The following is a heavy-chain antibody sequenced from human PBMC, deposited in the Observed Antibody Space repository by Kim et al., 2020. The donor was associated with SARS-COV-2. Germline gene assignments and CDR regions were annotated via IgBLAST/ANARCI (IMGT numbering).Heavy chain of an antibody. J-gene: IGHJ3*02. CDR3: AREKRAGLLQADSFDI. Sequence: GGSLRLSCAASGFTFSSYSMNWVRQAPGKGLEWVSSISSSSSYIYYADSVKGRFTISRDNAKNSLYLQMNSLRAEDTAVYYCAREKRAGLLQADSFDIWGQGKLVTFSS. CDR1: GFTFSSYS. D-gene: IGHD1-1*01. V-gene: IGHV3-21*01. CDR2: ISSSSSYI.